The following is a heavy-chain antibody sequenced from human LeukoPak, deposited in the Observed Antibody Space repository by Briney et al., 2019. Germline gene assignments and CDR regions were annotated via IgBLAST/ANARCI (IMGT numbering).Heavy chain of an antibody. D-gene: IGHD6-13*01. CDR2: IYYSGST. CDR3: ARLRAPIAAAGHFDY. J-gene: IGHJ4*02. V-gene: IGHV4-59*08. Sequence: PSETLSLTCTVSGGSISSYYWSWIRQPPGKGLEWIGYIYYSGSTNYNPSLKSRVTISVDTSKNQFSLKLSSVTAADTAVYYCARLRAPIAAAGHFDYWRQGTLVTVSS. CDR1: GGSISSYY.